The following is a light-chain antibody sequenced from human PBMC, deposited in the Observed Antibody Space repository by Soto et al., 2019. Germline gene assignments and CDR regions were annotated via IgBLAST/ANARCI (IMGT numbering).Light chain of an antibody. V-gene: IGKV1-5*03. CDR1: QTISSW. Sequence: DIQMTPSPSTLSGSVGDIVKIIFRSSQTISSWLALYQQKPGKAPKLLIYKASTLKSGVPSRFSGSGSGTIFTLTISSLQPEDFATYYCQQYSSYWTCGQGTKVDIK. CDR3: QQYSSYWT. CDR2: KAS. J-gene: IGKJ1*01.